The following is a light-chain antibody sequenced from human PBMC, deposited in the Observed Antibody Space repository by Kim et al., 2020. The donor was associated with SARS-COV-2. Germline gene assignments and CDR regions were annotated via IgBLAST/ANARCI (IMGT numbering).Light chain of an antibody. V-gene: IGKV4-1*01. CDR2: WAS. J-gene: IGKJ2*02. Sequence: DIVMTQSPDSLAVSLGERATINCKSSESVLYSSNNRNYLAWYQQKPGQPPKLLISWASTRESGVPDRFGGSGSGTDFTLTISSLQAEDVAVYYCQQYYSTPRTFGQGTKLEI. CDR3: QQYYSTPRT. CDR1: ESVLYSSNNRNY.